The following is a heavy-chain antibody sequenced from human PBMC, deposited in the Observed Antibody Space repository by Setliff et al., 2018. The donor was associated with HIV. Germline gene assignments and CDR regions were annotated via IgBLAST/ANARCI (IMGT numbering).Heavy chain of an antibody. V-gene: IGHV1-69*05. Sequence: SVKVSCKASGGTFSRYAISWVRQAPGQGLEWMGGIIPIFGTANYAQKFQGRVTITTDESTSPAYMELSSLRSEDTAVYYCARGGYYYGSAVYYMDVWGKGTTVTVSS. CDR1: GGTFSRYA. CDR3: ARGGYYYGSAVYYMDV. CDR2: IIPIFGTA. J-gene: IGHJ6*03. D-gene: IGHD3-10*01.